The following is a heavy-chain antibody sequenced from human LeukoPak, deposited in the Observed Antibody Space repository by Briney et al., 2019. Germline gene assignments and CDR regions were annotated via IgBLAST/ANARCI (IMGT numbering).Heavy chain of an antibody. V-gene: IGHV3-20*04. J-gene: IGHJ5*02. CDR1: GFTSDDYG. Sequence: GGSLRLSCAASGFTSDDYGMSWVRQAPGKGLEWVSGINWNGGSTGYADSVKGRFTISRDNAKNSLYLQMNSLRAEDTALYYCARGLKYQLLVSWFDPWGQGTLVTVSS. CDR3: ARGLKYQLLVSWFDP. D-gene: IGHD2-2*01. CDR2: INWNGGST.